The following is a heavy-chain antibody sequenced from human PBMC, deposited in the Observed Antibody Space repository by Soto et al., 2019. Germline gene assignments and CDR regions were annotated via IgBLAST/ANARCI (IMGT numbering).Heavy chain of an antibody. V-gene: IGHV4-30-2*05. D-gene: IGHD7-27*01. J-gene: IGHJ4*02. Sequence: SETLSLTCAVSGGSIRSGGYSWSWIRQPPGKGLEWIGYIYHSGSTYYNPSLKSRVTISVDTSKNHFSLTLSSVTAADTAVYYCARGPSGDKVHYWGQGALVTVS. CDR3: ARGPSGDKVHY. CDR1: GGSIRSGGYS. CDR2: IYHSGST.